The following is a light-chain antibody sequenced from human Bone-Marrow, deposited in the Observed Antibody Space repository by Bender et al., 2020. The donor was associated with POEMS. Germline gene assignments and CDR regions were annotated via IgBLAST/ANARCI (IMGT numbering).Light chain of an antibody. V-gene: IGLV3-21*02. J-gene: IGLJ1*01. CDR2: DNN. Sequence: SYVLTQPPSVSVAPGQTARIACGGNRIGSKSVHWYQQKSGQAPVLVVYDNNDRPSGIPERFSGSNSGDTATLTISRVEAVDEADYYCQVWDSSSDHYVFGT. CDR3: QVWDSSSDHYV. CDR1: RIGSKS.